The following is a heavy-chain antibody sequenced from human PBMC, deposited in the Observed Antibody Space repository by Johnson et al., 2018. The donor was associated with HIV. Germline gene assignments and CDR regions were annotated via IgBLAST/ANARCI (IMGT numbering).Heavy chain of an antibody. D-gene: IGHD3-3*01. CDR3: AKVRGDFWSGVPDAFDI. J-gene: IGHJ3*02. CDR1: GFTFSSYG. Sequence: QMQLVESGGGVVQPGRSLRLSCAASGFTFSSYGMHWVRQAPGKGLEWVAVISYDGSNKYYADSVKGRFTISRDNSKNTLYLQMNSLRAEDTAVYYCAKVRGDFWSGVPDAFDIWGQGTMVTVSS. V-gene: IGHV3-30*18. CDR2: ISYDGSNK.